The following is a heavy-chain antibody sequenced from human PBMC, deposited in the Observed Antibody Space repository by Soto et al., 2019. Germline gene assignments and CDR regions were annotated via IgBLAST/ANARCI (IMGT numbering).Heavy chain of an antibody. CDR2: IYYSGST. J-gene: IGHJ6*02. V-gene: IGHV4-61*01. CDR3: ARGWGDPDLMYYYYYGMDV. D-gene: IGHD3-16*01. CDR1: GGSVSSGSYY. Sequence: SETLSLTCTVSGGSVSSGSYYWSWIRQPPGKGLEWIGYIYYSGSTNYNPSLKSRVTISVDTSKNQFSLKLSSVTAADTAVYYCARGWGDPDLMYYYYYGMDVWGQGTTVTVSS.